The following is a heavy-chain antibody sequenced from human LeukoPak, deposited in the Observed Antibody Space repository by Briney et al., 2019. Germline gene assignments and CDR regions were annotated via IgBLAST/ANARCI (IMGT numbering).Heavy chain of an antibody. CDR2: ISGSGGST. J-gene: IGHJ4*02. V-gene: IGHV3-23*01. Sequence: GGSLRLSCAASGFTFSSYAMSWVRQAPGKGLEWVSAISGSGGSTYYADSVKGRFTISRDNSKNTLYLQMNSLRAEDTAVYYCAGSVWSGRGYFDYWGQGTLVTVSS. CDR3: AGSVWSGRGYFDY. CDR1: GFTFSSYA. D-gene: IGHD3-3*01.